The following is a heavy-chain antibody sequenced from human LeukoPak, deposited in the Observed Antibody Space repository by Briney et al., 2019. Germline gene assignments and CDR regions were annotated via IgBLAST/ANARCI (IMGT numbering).Heavy chain of an antibody. Sequence: SETLSLTCAVSGGSISSSNWWSWVRQPPGKGLEWIGEIYHSGSTNYNPSLMSRVTISVDKSKNQFSLKLSSVTAADTAVYYCARTRRVSSSSWYFDYWGQGTLVTVSS. V-gene: IGHV4-4*02. CDR1: GGSISSSNW. CDR2: IYHSGST. D-gene: IGHD6-13*01. CDR3: ARTRRVSSSSWYFDY. J-gene: IGHJ4*02.